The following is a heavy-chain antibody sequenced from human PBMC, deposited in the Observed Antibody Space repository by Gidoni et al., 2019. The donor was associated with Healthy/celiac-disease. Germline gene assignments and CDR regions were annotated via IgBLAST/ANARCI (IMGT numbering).Heavy chain of an antibody. V-gene: IGHV3-48*03. CDR3: AREGGSPFSYYYYGMDV. D-gene: IGHD1-26*01. J-gene: IGHJ6*02. Sequence: EVQLVESGGGLVQPGGSLRLSCAASGFTFSSYEMNWVRQAPGKGLEWVSYISSSGSTIYYADSVKGRFTISRDNAKNSLYLQMNSLRAEDTAVYYCAREGGSPFSYYYYGMDVWGQGTTVTVSS. CDR2: ISSSGSTI. CDR1: GFTFSSYE.